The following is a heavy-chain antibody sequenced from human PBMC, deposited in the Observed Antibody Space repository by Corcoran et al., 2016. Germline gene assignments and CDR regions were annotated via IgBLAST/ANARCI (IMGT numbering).Heavy chain of an antibody. J-gene: IGHJ4*02. Sequence: QLQLQESGPGLVKPSETLSLTCTVSGGSISSSSYYWGWIRQPPGEGLEWIGSIYYSGSTYYNPSLKSRVTISVDTSKNQFSLKLSSVTAADTAGYYCARHRWGSPVYWGQGTLVTVSS. V-gene: IGHV4-39*01. D-gene: IGHD3-16*01. CDR1: GGSISSSSYY. CDR2: IYYSGST. CDR3: ARHRWGSPVY.